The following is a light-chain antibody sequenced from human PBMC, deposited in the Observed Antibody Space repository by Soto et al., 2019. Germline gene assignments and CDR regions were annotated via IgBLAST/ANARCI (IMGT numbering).Light chain of an antibody. CDR2: SVS. CDR3: MQATQYPPYT. V-gene: IGKV2-24*01. CDR1: QSLLHSDGTTY. J-gene: IGKJ2*01. Sequence: DIVMTQIPLSSPVTLGQPASISCRSSQSLLHSDGTTYLSWLQQRPGQPPRLLIYSVSNRLSGVPDRFSGSGAGTDFTLRISRVEAEDVGVYYCMQATQYPPYTFGQGTKLEI.